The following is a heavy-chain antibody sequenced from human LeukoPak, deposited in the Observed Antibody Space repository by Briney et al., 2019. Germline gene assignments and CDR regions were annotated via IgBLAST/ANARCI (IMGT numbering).Heavy chain of an antibody. D-gene: IGHD6-19*01. Sequence: ASVKVSCKASGYTFSSYSMHWVRQAPGQGLEWMGIINPSGGSTVYAQKFQGRVTMTRDMPTRTVYMELSSLRSEDTAVYYCTTSPVPGIDYWGQGIQVTVSS. V-gene: IGHV1-46*01. CDR2: INPSGGST. CDR3: TTSPVPGIDY. CDR1: GYTFSSYS. J-gene: IGHJ4*02.